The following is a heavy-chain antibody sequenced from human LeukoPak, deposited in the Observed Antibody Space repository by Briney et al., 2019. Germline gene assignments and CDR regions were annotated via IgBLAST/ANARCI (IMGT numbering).Heavy chain of an antibody. CDR1: GFTLSSYA. V-gene: IGHV3-23*01. CDR3: AKEYYDILTGYFIH. Sequence: GGSLRLSCAASGFTLSSYAMSWVRQAPGKGLEWVSAISGSGGSTYYADSVKGRFTISRDNSKDTLYLQMNSLRAEDTAVYYCAKEYYDILTGYFIHWGQGTLVTVSS. D-gene: IGHD3-9*01. J-gene: IGHJ4*02. CDR2: ISGSGGST.